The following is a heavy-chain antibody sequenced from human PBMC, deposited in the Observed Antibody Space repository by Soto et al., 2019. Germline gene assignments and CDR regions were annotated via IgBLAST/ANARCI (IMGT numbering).Heavy chain of an antibody. CDR2: IWYDGSNK. D-gene: IGHD4-17*01. Sequence: QVQLVESGGGVVQPGRSLRLSCAASGFTFSTYGMHWVRQAPGKGLEWVAVIWYDGSNKYYADSVKGRFTISRDNSRNTLYLQMNNLRAEEDTAVYYCARDGYFGDHEPGLDYWGQGTLVTVSS. J-gene: IGHJ4*02. CDR3: ARDGYFGDHEPGLDY. CDR1: GFTFSTYG. V-gene: IGHV3-33*01.